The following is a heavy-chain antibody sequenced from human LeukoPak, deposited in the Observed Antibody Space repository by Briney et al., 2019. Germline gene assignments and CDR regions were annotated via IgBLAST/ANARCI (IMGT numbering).Heavy chain of an antibody. D-gene: IGHD2-2*01. CDR3: TSLPYCSSTSCYAY. Sequence: PGGFLRLSCAASGFTFSGSAMHWVRQASGKGLEWVGRIRSKANSYATAYAASVKGRFTISRDDSKNTAYLQMNSLKTEDTAVYYCTSLPYCSSTSCYAYWGQGTLVTVSS. J-gene: IGHJ4*02. V-gene: IGHV3-73*01. CDR2: IRSKANSYAT. CDR1: GFTFSGSA.